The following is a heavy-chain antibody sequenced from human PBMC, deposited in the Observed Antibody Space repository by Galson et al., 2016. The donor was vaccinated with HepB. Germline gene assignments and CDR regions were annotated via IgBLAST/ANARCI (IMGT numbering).Heavy chain of an antibody. CDR1: GGSVSGSGYY. Sequence: LTCAVSGGSVSGSGYYWTWIRQHPGRGLEWIGYIHDSVTTYYKPSLKSRLTISLDRSKNQFSLKLTSVTAADTAVYYCARDIRRGGTSRHSCFDPWGQGTLVTASS. J-gene: IGHJ5*02. CDR2: IHDSVTT. V-gene: IGHV4-31*11. CDR3: ARDIRRGGTSRHSCFDP. D-gene: IGHD1-26*01.